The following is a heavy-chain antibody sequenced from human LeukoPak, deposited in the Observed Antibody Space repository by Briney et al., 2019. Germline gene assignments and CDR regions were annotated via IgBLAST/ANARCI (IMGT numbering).Heavy chain of an antibody. J-gene: IGHJ3*02. V-gene: IGHV4-39*06. CDR2: IYYTGTT. Sequence: PAETLSLTCPVSGGSISSSSYYWGWIRQPPGKGREWIGSIYYTGTTYYNQFLNSRVTISIDAPKKQFPLQLSSVTAADAAVYYCARDSGSRAITHGAFDIWGQGTMVTVSS. CDR1: GGSISSSSYY. D-gene: IGHD6-13*01. CDR3: ARDSGSRAITHGAFDI.